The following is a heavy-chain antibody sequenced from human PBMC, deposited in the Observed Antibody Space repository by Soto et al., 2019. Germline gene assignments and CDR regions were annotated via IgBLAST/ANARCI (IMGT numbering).Heavy chain of an antibody. Sequence: GGSLRLSCAASGFTFSSYWMSWVRQAPGKGLEWVANIKQDGSEKYYVDSVKGRFTISRDKAKNSLYLQMNSLRAEDTAVYYCAREPIFTYYDILTGYSKGGGYFDYWGQGTLVTVSS. CDR2: IKQDGSEK. J-gene: IGHJ4*02. CDR3: AREPIFTYYDILTGYSKGGGYFDY. CDR1: GFTFSSYW. V-gene: IGHV3-7*01. D-gene: IGHD3-9*01.